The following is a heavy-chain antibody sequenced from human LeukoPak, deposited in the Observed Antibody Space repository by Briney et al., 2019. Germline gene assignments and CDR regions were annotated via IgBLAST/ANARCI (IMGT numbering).Heavy chain of an antibody. V-gene: IGHV3-11*01. D-gene: IGHD3-22*01. CDR1: GFPFSDYY. CDR3: ASFENYDSSGYRIDY. Sequence: GGSLRLSCDASGFPFSDYYMTWIRQAPGKGLESLSYISGGGNIINYADSVKGRFTISRDNAKNSLYLQMNSLRSDDTAVYYCASFENYDSSGYRIDYWGQGTLVTVSS. J-gene: IGHJ4*02. CDR2: ISGGGNII.